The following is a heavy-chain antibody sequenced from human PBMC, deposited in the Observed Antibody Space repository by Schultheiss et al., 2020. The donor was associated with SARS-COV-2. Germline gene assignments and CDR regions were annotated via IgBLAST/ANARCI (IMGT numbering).Heavy chain of an antibody. D-gene: IGHD3-22*01. CDR3: ARDRGTMIVVATPDY. J-gene: IGHJ4*02. Sequence: GGSLRLSCAASGFTFSSYEMNWVRQAPGKGLEYVSAISSNGGSTYYADSVKGRFTISRDNSKNTLYLQMNSLRAEDTAVYYCARDRGTMIVVATPDYWGQGTLVTVSS. V-gene: IGHV3-64*04. CDR1: GFTFSSYE. CDR2: ISSNGGST.